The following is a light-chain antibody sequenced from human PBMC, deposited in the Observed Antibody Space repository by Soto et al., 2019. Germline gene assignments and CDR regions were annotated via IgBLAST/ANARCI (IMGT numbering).Light chain of an antibody. CDR3: QSYDSSLSGSYVV. Sequence: QSVLTQPPSVSGAPGQRVTISCTGSSSNIGAGYDVHWYQQLPGTAPKLLIYGNSNRPSGVPDRFSGSKSGTSASLAITGLQAEDEADDYCQSYDSSLSGSYVVFGGGTKLTVL. J-gene: IGLJ2*01. CDR1: SSNIGAGYD. CDR2: GNS. V-gene: IGLV1-40*01.